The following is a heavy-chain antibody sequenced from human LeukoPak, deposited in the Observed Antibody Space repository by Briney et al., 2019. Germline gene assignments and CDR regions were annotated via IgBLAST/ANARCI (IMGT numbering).Heavy chain of an antibody. CDR1: GYTFTSYA. J-gene: IGHJ6*02. CDR2: INAGNGNT. D-gene: IGHD3-3*01. CDR3: ARDYDFWSGYPGWYYGMDV. V-gene: IGHV1-3*01. Sequence: ASVKVSCKASGYTFTSYAMHWVRQAPGQRLEWMGWINAGNGNTKYSQKFQGRVTITRDTSASTAYMELSSLRSEGTAVYYCARDYDFWSGYPGWYYGMDVWGQGTTVTVSS.